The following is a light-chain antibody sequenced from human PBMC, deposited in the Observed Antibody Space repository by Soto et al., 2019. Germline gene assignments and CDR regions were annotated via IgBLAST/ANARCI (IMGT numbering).Light chain of an antibody. V-gene: IGKV3-20*01. Sequence: IVLTQSPGTLSLSPGERATVSCRASETIGRAYFAWYQHRPGRTPRLVLSATSNRAAGIPDRFGGSGSGADFTLTISGVEPEDFATYYCQQIGSYPFTFGPGTKVDI. CDR1: ETIGRAY. CDR2: ATS. J-gene: IGKJ3*01. CDR3: QQIGSYPFT.